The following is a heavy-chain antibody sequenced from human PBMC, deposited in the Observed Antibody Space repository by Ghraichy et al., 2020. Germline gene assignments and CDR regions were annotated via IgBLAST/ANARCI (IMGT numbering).Heavy chain of an antibody. D-gene: IGHD2-2*01. J-gene: IGHJ6*02. CDR1: GYTFTSYD. V-gene: IGHV1-8*01. CDR3: ARERVKDCSSTSCYGYYYYYGMDV. Sequence: ASVKVSCKASGYTFTSYDINWVRQATGQGLEWMGWMNPNSGNTGYAQKFQGRVTMTRNTSISTAYMELSSLRSEDTAVYYCARERVKDCSSTSCYGYYYYYGMDVWGQGTTVTVSS. CDR2: MNPNSGNT.